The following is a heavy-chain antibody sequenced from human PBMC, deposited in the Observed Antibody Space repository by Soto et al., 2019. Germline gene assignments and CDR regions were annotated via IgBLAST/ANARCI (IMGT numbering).Heavy chain of an antibody. CDR2: ISGSGGST. D-gene: IGHD3-10*01. J-gene: IGHJ4*02. Sequence: EVQLLESGGGLVQPGGSLRLPCAASGFTFSSHAMSWVRQAPGKGLEWVSGISGSGGSTHYADSVKGRFTISRDNSKNTLYLQMNSLRAEDTAVYYCAKDGPLGELMADWGQGTLVTVSS. CDR3: AKDGPLGELMAD. CDR1: GFTFSSHA. V-gene: IGHV3-23*01.